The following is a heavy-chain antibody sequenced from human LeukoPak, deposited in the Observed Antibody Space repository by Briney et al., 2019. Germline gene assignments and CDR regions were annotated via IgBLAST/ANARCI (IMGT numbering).Heavy chain of an antibody. Sequence: SGTLSLTCAVYGGSFSGYYWSWIRQPPGKGLEWIGEVNHSGSTNYNPSLKRRVTISVDTSKNQFSLKLSSVTAADTAVYYCAREAVSGTIVGATYLEIWGQGTTVTVSS. CDR2: VNHSGST. V-gene: IGHV4-34*01. CDR1: GGSFSGYY. D-gene: IGHD1-26*01. CDR3: AREAVSGTIVGATYLEI. J-gene: IGHJ3*02.